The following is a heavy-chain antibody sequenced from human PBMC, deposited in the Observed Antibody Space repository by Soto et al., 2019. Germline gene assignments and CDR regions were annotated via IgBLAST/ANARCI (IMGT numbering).Heavy chain of an antibody. J-gene: IGHJ6*02. V-gene: IGHV3-33*01. CDR3: AIDQGALYRSGSYRPYYYYYGMDV. CDR1: GFTFSSYG. D-gene: IGHD3-10*01. CDR2: IWYDGSNK. Sequence: ESGGGVVQPGRSLRLSCAASGFTFSSYGMHWVRQAPGKGLEWVAVIWYDGSNKYYADSVKGRFTISRDNSKNTLYLQMNSLSAEDTAVYYCAIDQGALYRSGSYRPYYYYYGMDVWGQGTTVTVSS.